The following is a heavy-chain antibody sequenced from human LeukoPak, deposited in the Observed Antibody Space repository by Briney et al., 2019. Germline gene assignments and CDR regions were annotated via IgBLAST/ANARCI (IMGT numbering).Heavy chain of an antibody. D-gene: IGHD4/OR15-4a*01. J-gene: IGHJ4*02. CDR2: ISSSGSTI. CDR3: ARRAGAYSHPYDY. V-gene: IGHV3-48*03. CDR1: GFTFSIYE. Sequence: GGCLRLSCAASGFTFSIYEVNWVRQAPGKGLEWVSYISSSGSTIYYADSVKGRFTISRDNAKNSLYLQMNSLRAEDTAVYYCARRAGAYSHPYDYWGQGTLVTVSS.